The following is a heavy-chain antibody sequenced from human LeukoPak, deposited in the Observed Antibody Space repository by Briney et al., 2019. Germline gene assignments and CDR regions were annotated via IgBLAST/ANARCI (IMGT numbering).Heavy chain of an antibody. J-gene: IGHJ4*01. D-gene: IGHD4-17*01. CDR1: GYPFTNFC. CDR2: ISANNGNT. Sequence: ASVKVSCKASGYPFTNFCLTWVRQAPGQGLEWMGCISANNGNTHYAQKFQGRLTLTTETSTSTAYLELRSLKSDDAAVYYCARDRGGGDLTEVSLYWGQGTLVTVSS. CDR3: ARDRGGGDLTEVSLY. V-gene: IGHV1-18*01.